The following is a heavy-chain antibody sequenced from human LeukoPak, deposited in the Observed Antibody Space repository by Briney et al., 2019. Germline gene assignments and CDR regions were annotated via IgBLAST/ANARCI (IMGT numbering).Heavy chain of an antibody. J-gene: IGHJ4*02. V-gene: IGHV3-23*01. CDR1: GFIFSNHA. CDR3: AKDPGYTYGYYFDL. Sequence: PGGSLRLSCAASGFIFSNHAMSWVRQAPGKGLEWVSGITGSSGSTYYTDPVKGRFTISRDNSKNTLYLQMNSLRAEDTAVYYCAKDPGYTYGYYFDLWGQGTLLTVS. D-gene: IGHD5-18*01. CDR2: ITGSSGST.